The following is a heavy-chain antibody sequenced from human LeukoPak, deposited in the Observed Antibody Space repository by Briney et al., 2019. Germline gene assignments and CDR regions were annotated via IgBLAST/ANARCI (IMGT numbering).Heavy chain of an antibody. CDR1: GYTFTGYY. D-gene: IGHD1-26*01. V-gene: IGHV1-69*13. CDR2: IIPIFGTA. J-gene: IGHJ4*02. Sequence: SVKVSCKASGYTFTGYYMHWVRQAPGQGLEWMGGIIPIFGTANYAQKFQGRVTITADESTSTAYMELSSLRSEDTAVYYCARDPKYSGSYYGDWGQGTLVTVSS. CDR3: ARDPKYSGSYYGD.